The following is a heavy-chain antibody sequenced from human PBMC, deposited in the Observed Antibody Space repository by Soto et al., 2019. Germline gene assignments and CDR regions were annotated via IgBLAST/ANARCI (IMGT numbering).Heavy chain of an antibody. CDR2: ISWDGGST. Sequence: TGGSLRLSCAASGFTFDDYTMHWVRQAPGKGLEWVSLISWDGGSTYYADSVKGRFTISRDNSKNSLYLQMNSLRTEDTALYYCAKGGRSIAAKPWTWGFDYWGQGTLVTVSS. J-gene: IGHJ4*02. CDR1: GFTFDDYT. D-gene: IGHD6-6*01. CDR3: AKGGRSIAAKPWTWGFDY. V-gene: IGHV3-43*01.